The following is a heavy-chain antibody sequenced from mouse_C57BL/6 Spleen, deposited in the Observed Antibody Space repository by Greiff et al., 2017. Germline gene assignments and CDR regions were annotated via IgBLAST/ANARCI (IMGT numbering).Heavy chain of an antibody. V-gene: IGHV1-82*01. D-gene: IGHD3-1*01. Sequence: VQLQQSGPELVKPGASVKISCKASGYAFSSSWMNWVKQRPGKGLEWIGRIYPGDGDTNYNGKFKGKATLTADKSSSTAYMQLSSLTSEDSAVYFCEGDGLTPFAYWGQGTLVTVSA. CDR1: GYAFSSSW. CDR2: IYPGDGDT. CDR3: EGDGLTPFAY. J-gene: IGHJ3*01.